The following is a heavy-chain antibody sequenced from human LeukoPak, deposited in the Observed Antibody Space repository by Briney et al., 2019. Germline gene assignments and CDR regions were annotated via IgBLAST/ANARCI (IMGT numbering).Heavy chain of an antibody. CDR1: GFTFSSYA. J-gene: IGHJ1*01. CDR2: ISSSSSYI. Sequence: GGSLRLSCAASGFTFSSYAMSWVRQAPGKGLEWVSSISSSSSYIYYADSVKGRFTISRDNAKNSLYLQMNGLRAEDTAVYYCARGRFAVEVTATDFQHWGQGTLVTVSS. V-gene: IGHV3-21*01. CDR3: ARGRFAVEVTATDFQH. D-gene: IGHD2-21*02.